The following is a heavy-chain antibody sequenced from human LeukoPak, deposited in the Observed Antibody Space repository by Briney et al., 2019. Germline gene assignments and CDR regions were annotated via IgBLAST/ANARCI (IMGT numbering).Heavy chain of an antibody. CDR3: ARGKHYYDSSGYLGY. CDR2: IIPIFGTA. CDR1: GGTFSSYA. Sequence: ASVKVSCKASGGTFSSYAISWVRQAPGQGLEWMGGIIPIFGTANYAQKFQGRVTITADESTSTAYMELSSLRSEDTAVYYCARGKHYYDSSGYLGYWGQGTLVTVSS. D-gene: IGHD3-22*01. V-gene: IGHV1-69*13. J-gene: IGHJ4*02.